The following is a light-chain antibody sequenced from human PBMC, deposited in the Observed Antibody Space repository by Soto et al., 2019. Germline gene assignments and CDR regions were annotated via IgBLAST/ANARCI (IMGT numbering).Light chain of an antibody. CDR3: CSYAGRYSL. V-gene: IGLV2-11*01. Sequence: QSALTQPRSVSGSPGQSVTISCTGTSSDVGGYNYVSWYQQHPGKAPKLMIYDVSKRPSGVPDRFSGSKSGNTASLTISGLQADDEADYYCCSYAGRYSLFGGGTKVTVL. CDR1: SSDVGGYNY. CDR2: DVS. J-gene: IGLJ3*02.